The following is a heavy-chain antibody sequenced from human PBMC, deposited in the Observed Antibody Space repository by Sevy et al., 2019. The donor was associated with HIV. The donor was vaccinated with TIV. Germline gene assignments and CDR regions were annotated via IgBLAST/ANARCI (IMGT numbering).Heavy chain of an antibody. D-gene: IGHD6-19*01. V-gene: IGHV3-48*01. CDR2: ISSSSSTI. Sequence: GGSLRLSCAASGFTFSSYSMNWVRQAPGKGLEWVSYISSSSSTIYYADSVKGRFTISRDNAKNSLYLQMNSLRAEDTAVYYCARDNMYSSVNFDYWGQGTLVTVSS. J-gene: IGHJ4*02. CDR1: GFTFSSYS. CDR3: ARDNMYSSVNFDY.